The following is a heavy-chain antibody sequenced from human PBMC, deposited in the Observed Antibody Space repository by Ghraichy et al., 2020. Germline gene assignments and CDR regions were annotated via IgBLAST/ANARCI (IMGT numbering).Heavy chain of an antibody. D-gene: IGHD6-13*01. J-gene: IGHJ4*02. CDR3: ARDPDSSSWSPFAY. Sequence: GGSLRLSCAASGFIFSSYEMNWVRQDPEKGLEWVSYISSSGSTIYYADSVKGRFTISRDNAKNSLYLQMNSLRVDDTAVYYCARDPDSSSWSPFAYWGQGALVTVSS. CDR2: ISSSGSTI. V-gene: IGHV3-48*03. CDR1: GFIFSSYE.